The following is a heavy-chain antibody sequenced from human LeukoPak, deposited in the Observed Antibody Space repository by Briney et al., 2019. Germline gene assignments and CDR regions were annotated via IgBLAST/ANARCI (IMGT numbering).Heavy chain of an antibody. V-gene: IGHV3-48*04. J-gene: IGHJ3*02. Sequence: GGSLRLSCAASGFTFSSYSMNWVRQAPGKGLEWVSYISSSSSTIYYADSVKGRFTISRDNAKNSLYLQMNSLRAEDTAVYYCARVSAAAMTLYDAFDIWGQGTMVTVSS. CDR1: GFTFSSYS. D-gene: IGHD6-13*01. CDR2: ISSSSSTI. CDR3: ARVSAAAMTLYDAFDI.